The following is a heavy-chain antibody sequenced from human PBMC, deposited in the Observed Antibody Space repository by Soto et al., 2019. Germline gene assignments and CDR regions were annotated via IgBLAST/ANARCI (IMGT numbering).Heavy chain of an antibody. J-gene: IGHJ6*02. CDR3: ARGRRYYDSGSYYTRLALRGMDV. Sequence: SETLSLTCAVYGGSFSGYYWSWIRQPPGKGLEWIGEINHSGSTNYNPSLKSRVTISVDTSKNQFSLKLSSVTAADTAVYYCARGRRYYDSGSYYTRLALRGMDVWGQGTTVTVSS. D-gene: IGHD3-10*01. CDR2: INHSGST. V-gene: IGHV4-34*01. CDR1: GGSFSGYY.